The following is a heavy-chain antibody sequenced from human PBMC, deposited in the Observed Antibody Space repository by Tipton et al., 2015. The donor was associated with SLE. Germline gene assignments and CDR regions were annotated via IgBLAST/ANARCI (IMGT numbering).Heavy chain of an antibody. CDR3: AKRGGAWNAALYTFDV. J-gene: IGHJ3*01. CDR2: IYPGDSET. CDR1: GYTFINSW. Sequence: QSGAEVKKPGGSLKISCKGSGYTFINSWLGWVRQMPGKGLEWVGIIYPGDSETRYSPSFEGHVTISTDKSVSTAYLYWANLKASDSGIYYCAKRGGAWNAALYTFDVWGQGTAVTVSS. V-gene: IGHV5-51*03. D-gene: IGHD1-1*01.